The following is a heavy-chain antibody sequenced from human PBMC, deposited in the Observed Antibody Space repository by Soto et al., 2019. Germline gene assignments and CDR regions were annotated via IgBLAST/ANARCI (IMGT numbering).Heavy chain of an antibody. CDR1: GYTFTAHY. V-gene: IGHV1-2*02. CDR3: AIYLAKGRASACFVFWCQATLV. D-gene: IGHD3-3*01. Sequence: GSSVKPTCKASGYTFTAHYIHWVRQAPGQGFEWIGWINPKSGGTKYPQKFQGRVTRTRDTSLSTVYMTLTRLTSDDTAVYYCAIYLAKGRASACFVFWCQATLVWG. CDR2: INPKSGGT. J-gene: IGHJ6*02.